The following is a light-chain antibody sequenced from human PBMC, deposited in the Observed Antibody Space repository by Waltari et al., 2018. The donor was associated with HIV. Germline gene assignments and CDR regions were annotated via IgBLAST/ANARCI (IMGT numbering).Light chain of an antibody. CDR3: QQYGSSPWT. Sequence: EIVLTQSPGTLSLSPGERATLPCRASQSVSSTYLAWYQQKPGQAPRLLIYGASSRATGIPDRFSGSGSGTDFTLTISRLGPEDFAVYYCQQYGSSPWTFGQGTKVDFK. J-gene: IGKJ1*01. CDR1: QSVSSTY. V-gene: IGKV3-20*01. CDR2: GAS.